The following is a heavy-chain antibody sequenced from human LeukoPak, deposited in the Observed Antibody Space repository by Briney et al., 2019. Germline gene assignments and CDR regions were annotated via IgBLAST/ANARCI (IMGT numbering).Heavy chain of an antibody. V-gene: IGHV4-61*01. CDR3: ARVLRAASWRSYDY. J-gene: IGHJ4*02. CDR1: GDSVSNSHYY. Sequence: SETLSLTCTVSGDSVSNSHYYWSWIRQPPGKGLEWIGYIYYNGGTNYNPSLKSRVTISIDTSTNQFSLRLNSMTAADTAVYYCARVLRAASWRSYDYWGQGSLVTVSS. D-gene: IGHD5-18*01. CDR2: IYYNGGT.